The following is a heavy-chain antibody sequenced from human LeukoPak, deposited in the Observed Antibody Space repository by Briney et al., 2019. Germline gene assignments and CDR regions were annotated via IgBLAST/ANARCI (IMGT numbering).Heavy chain of an antibody. CDR1: GFTFSSYE. Sequence: GGSLRLSCAASGFTFSSYEMNWVRQAPGKGLEWVSYISSSGSTIYYADSVKGRFTISRDDAKNLLYLDMNSLRAEDTAVYYCARGHTAVTRHFDFWGQGTLVTDSS. D-gene: IGHD4-17*01. V-gene: IGHV3-48*03. J-gene: IGHJ4*02. CDR3: ARGHTAVTRHFDF. CDR2: ISSSGSTI.